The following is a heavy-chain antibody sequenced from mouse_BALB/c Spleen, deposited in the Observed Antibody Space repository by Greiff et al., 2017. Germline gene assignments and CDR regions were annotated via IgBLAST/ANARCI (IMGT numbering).Heavy chain of an antibody. Sequence: EVMLVESGGGLVQPGGSRKLSCAASGFTFSSFGMHWVRQAPEKGLEWVAYISSGSSTISYADTVKGRFTISRDNPKNILFLQMTSLRSEDTAMYYCARSVEGAMDYWGQGTSVTVSS. CDR2: ISSGSSTI. V-gene: IGHV5-17*02. J-gene: IGHJ4*01. CDR1: GFTFSSFG. CDR3: ARSVEGAMDY.